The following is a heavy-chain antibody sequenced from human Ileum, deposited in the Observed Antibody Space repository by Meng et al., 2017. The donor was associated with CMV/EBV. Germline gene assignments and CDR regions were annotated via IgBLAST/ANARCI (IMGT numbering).Heavy chain of an antibody. CDR1: GFTVSTNY. J-gene: IGHJ5*01. CDR3: AKDRRYDWNYGWFDS. D-gene: IGHD1-7*01. Sequence: GESLKISCAASGFTVSTNYMTWVRQAPGKGLEWVSGITGSGGRTEYADSVKGRLTISRDNSKNTLYLQMNSLRGEDTAVYYCAKDRRYDWNYGWFDSWGQGTLVTVSS. V-gene: IGHV3-23*01. CDR2: ITGSGGRT.